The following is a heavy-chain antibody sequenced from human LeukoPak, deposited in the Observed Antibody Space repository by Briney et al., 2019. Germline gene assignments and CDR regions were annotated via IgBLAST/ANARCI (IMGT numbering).Heavy chain of an antibody. V-gene: IGHV3-48*01. D-gene: IGHD2-8*01. CDR2: ISSSSSTI. CDR1: GFTFSSYS. J-gene: IGHJ6*04. Sequence: GGSLRLSCAASGFTFSSYSMNWVRQAPGKGLEWVSYISSSSSTIYYADSVKGRFTISRDNSKNTLYLQMNSLRAEDTAVYYCASSMLYSSSRGVDVWGKGTTVTVSS. CDR3: ASSMLYSSSRGVDV.